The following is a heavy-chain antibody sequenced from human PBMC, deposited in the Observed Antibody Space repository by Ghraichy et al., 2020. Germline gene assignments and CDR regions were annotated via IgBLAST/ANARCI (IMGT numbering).Heavy chain of an antibody. V-gene: IGHV4-34*01. CDR2: INHSGST. Sequence: SETLSLTCAVYGGSFSGYYWSWIRQPPGKGLEWIGEINHSGSTNYNPSLKSRVTISVDTSKNQFSLKLSSVTAADTAVYYCARPLRYYYYGMDVWGQGT. CDR3: ARPLRYYYYGMDV. J-gene: IGHJ6*02. CDR1: GGSFSGYY.